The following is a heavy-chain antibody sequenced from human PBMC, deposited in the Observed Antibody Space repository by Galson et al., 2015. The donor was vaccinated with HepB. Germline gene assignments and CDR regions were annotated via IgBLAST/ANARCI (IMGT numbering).Heavy chain of an antibody. CDR2: TYYRSKWYS. V-gene: IGHV6-1*01. CDR3: ARDFYGDYYNWFDP. D-gene: IGHD4-17*01. J-gene: IGHJ5*02. CDR1: GDSVSSNSAA. Sequence: CAISGDSVSSNSAAWNWIRQSPSRGLEWLGRTYYRSKWYSDYAASVKTRITINVDPSKNQFSLQLNSVTHEDTAVYYCARDFYGDYYNWFDPGGQGTPVAVSS.